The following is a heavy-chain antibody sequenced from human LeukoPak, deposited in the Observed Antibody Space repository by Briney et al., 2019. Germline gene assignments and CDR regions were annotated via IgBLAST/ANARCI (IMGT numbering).Heavy chain of an antibody. D-gene: IGHD6-13*01. J-gene: IGHJ6*03. CDR1: GGSISSGGYS. CDR2: IYYSGST. V-gene: IGHV4-61*08. Sequence: ASETLSLTCAVSGGSISSGGYSWTWIRQPPGKGLEWIGYIYYSGSTNYNPSLKSRVTISVDTSKNQFSLKLSSVTAADTAVYYCARGVGAAAGTTDYYYYYMDVWGKGTTVTVSS. CDR3: ARGVGAAAGTTDYYYYYMDV.